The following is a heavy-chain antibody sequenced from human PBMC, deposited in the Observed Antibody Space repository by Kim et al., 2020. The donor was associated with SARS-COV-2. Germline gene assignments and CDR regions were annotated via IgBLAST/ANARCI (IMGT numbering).Heavy chain of an antibody. D-gene: IGHD1-26*01. CDR1: GFTFGDYA. J-gene: IGHJ6*02. CDR3: AKDLGVGATDYYYGMDV. Sequence: GGSLRLSCAASGFTFGDYAMHWVRQAPGKGLEWVSGISWNSGSIGYADSVKGRFTISRDNAKNSLYLQMNSLRAEDTALYYCAKDLGVGATDYYYGMDVWGQGTTVTVSS. V-gene: IGHV3-9*01. CDR2: ISWNSGSI.